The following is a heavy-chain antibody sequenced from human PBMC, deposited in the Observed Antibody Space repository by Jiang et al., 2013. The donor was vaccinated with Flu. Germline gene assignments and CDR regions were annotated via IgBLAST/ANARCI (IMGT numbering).Heavy chain of an antibody. CDR3: ARDTPRSGYIGSKWFDP. CDR1: GDTFSSYA. J-gene: IGHJ5*02. D-gene: IGHD3-22*01. V-gene: IGHV1-69*01. CDR2: IIPIFGTA. Sequence: AEVKKPGSSVKVSCKASGDTFSSYAISWVRQAPGQGLEWMGGIIPIFGTANYAQKFQGRVTITADESTSTAYMELSSLRSEDTAVYYCARDTPRSGYIGSKWFDPWGQGTLVTVSS.